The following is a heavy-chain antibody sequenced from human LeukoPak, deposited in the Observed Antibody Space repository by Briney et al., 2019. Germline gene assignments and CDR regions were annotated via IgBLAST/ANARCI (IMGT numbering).Heavy chain of an antibody. D-gene: IGHD2-2*01. CDR2: IIHSGST. V-gene: IGHV4-34*12. Sequence: SETLSLTCAVYGGSFSGYYWSWIRQPPGKGLEWIGEIIHSGSTNYNPSLKSRVTISVDTSQNQFSLKLSSVTAADTAVYYCAREQLLLWYFDLWGRGTLVTVSS. CDR3: AREQLLLWYFDL. CDR1: GGSFSGYY. J-gene: IGHJ2*01.